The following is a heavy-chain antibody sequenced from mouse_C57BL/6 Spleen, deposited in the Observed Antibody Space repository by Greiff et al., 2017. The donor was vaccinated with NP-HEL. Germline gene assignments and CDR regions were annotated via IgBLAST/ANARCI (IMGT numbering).Heavy chain of an antibody. D-gene: IGHD1-1*01. V-gene: IGHV5-17*01. Sequence: DVQLVESGGGLVKPGGSLKLSCAASGFTFSDYGMHWVRQAPEKGLEWVAYISRGSSTIYYADTVKGRFTISRDNAKNTLFLQMTSLRSEDTAMYYCARPGGSSYYAMDYWGQGTSVTVSS. J-gene: IGHJ4*01. CDR1: GFTFSDYG. CDR2: ISRGSSTI. CDR3: ARPGGSSYYAMDY.